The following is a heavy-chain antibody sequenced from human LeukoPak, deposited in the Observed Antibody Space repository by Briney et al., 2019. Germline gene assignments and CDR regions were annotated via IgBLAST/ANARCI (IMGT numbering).Heavy chain of an antibody. CDR2: INHSGST. Sequence: SETLSLTCAVYGGSFSGYYWSWIRQPPGKGLEWIGEINHSGSTNYNPSLKSRVTISVDTSKNQFSLKLSSVTAADTAVYYCARAGAIAVAGPSFDYWGQGTLVTVSS. CDR1: GGSFSGYY. J-gene: IGHJ4*02. V-gene: IGHV4-34*01. D-gene: IGHD6-19*01. CDR3: ARAGAIAVAGPSFDY.